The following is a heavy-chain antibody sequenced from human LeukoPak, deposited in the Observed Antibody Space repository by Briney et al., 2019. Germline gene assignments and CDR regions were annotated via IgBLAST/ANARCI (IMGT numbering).Heavy chain of an antibody. CDR2: INPSSGGT. CDR1: GYSFTGYY. J-gene: IGHJ4*02. V-gene: IGHV1-2*02. Sequence: ASVKVSCKASGYSFTGYYVHWVRKAPGQGLEWMGWINPSSGGTNYAQNLQGRVTMTRDTSISTAYMELRSLRSDDAAVYYCARTNYYDSSGYFLGYWGQETLVTVSS. CDR3: ARTNYYDSSGYFLGY. D-gene: IGHD3-22*01.